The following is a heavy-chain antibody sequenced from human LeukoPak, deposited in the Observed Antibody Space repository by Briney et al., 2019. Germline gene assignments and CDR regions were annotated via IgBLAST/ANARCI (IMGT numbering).Heavy chain of an antibody. D-gene: IGHD4-23*01. V-gene: IGHV4-39*07. CDR3: ARDGGNFDIDY. CDR1: GGSISSSGYY. CDR2: IYSGGST. J-gene: IGHJ4*02. Sequence: SETLSLTCTVSGGSISSSGYYWGWVRQPPGKGLEWIGSIYSGGSTYYIPSLKSRLTISLDTSKSQFSLKLSSVTAADTAVYYCARDGGNFDIDYWGQGTLVTVSS.